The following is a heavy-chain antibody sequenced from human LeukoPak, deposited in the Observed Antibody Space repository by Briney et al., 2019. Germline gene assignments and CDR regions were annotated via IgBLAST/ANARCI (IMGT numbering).Heavy chain of an antibody. CDR3: ATVSFGGCFEY. J-gene: IGHJ4*02. CDR2: FNPEEGES. CDR1: GYTLTELS. V-gene: IGHV1-24*01. D-gene: IGHD6-19*01. Sequence: ASVKVSCKVSGYTLTELSMHWLRQAPGKGLEWMAGFNPEEGESIYAQKFQARVTMTEDTSTDTAYMELSSLGSQDTAVYYCATVSFGGCFEYWGQGSLVTVSS.